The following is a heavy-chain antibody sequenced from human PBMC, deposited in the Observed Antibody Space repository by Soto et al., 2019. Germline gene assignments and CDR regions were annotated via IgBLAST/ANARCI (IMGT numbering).Heavy chain of an antibody. CDR3: ARFRPFGGTSSPKALDI. D-gene: IGHD1-26*01. Sequence: QVQLQEPGPGLVKPSETLSLTCTVSGGSISNYYWNWIRQPAGQGLEWIGRIYSSGTTIYNPTLLNRVTMSLATSKNQLTLNLSSVTAVDTAGYFCARFRPFGGTSSPKALDIWCQWRKVTVSS. CDR1: GGSISNYY. V-gene: IGHV4-4*07. CDR2: IYSSGTT. J-gene: IGHJ3*02.